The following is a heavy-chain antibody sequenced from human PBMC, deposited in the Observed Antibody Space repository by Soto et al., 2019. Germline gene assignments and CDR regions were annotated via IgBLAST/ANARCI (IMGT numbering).Heavy chain of an antibody. CDR1: GFSFGTYV. J-gene: IGHJ3*02. D-gene: IGHD3-22*01. Sequence: EVQLLESGGGMVEPRGSLKLSCAASGFSFGTYVMNWVRQAPGKGLEWVSGINGSGGRVYSADSVKGRFTISRDNSRNTLYLQMNSLRAEDTAIYYCAMTRLYDTGTNDYHRDALDIWGQGTQVTVSS. CDR3: AMTRLYDTGTNDYHRDALDI. V-gene: IGHV3-23*01. CDR2: INGSGGRV.